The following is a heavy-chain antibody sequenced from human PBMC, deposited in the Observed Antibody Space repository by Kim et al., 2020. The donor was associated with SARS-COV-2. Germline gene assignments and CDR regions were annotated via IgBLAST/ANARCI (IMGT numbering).Heavy chain of an antibody. V-gene: IGHV3-15*01. J-gene: IGHJ5*02. CDR3: STSYT. CDR2: IKSKTDGGTT. Sequence: GGSLRLSCTASGFGFSFYNAWMYWVRQAPGKGLEWVGRIKSKTDGGTTDYSAPVRGRFTISRDDSKNTVYLQMNSLKTEDTAMYYCSTSYTWGQGTLVTVS. CDR1: GFGFSFYNAW.